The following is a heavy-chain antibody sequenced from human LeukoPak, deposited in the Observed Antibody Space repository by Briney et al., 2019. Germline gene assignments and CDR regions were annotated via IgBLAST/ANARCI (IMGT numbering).Heavy chain of an antibody. CDR2: IYYSGST. Sequence: PSETLSLTCTVSGGSISRYYWSWIRQPPGKGLEWIGHIYYSGSTNYNPSLKSRVTISVDTSKNQFSLKLSSVTAADTAVYYCAREIDAFDIWGQGTMVTVSS. CDR3: AREIDAFDI. CDR1: GGSISRYY. V-gene: IGHV4-59*01. J-gene: IGHJ3*02.